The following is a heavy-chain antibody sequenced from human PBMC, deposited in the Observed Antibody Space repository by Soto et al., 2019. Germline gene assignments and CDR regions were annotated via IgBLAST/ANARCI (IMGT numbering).Heavy chain of an antibody. D-gene: IGHD3-22*01. CDR2: IDPSDSYT. Sequence: PGESLKISCKGSGYSFTSYWISWVRQMPGKGLEWMGRIDPSDSYTNYSPSFQGHVTISADKSISTAYLQWSSLKASDTAMYYCARLTYYYDSSGYQYYFDYWGQGTLVTVSS. CDR1: GYSFTSYW. CDR3: ARLTYYYDSSGYQYYFDY. J-gene: IGHJ4*02. V-gene: IGHV5-10-1*01.